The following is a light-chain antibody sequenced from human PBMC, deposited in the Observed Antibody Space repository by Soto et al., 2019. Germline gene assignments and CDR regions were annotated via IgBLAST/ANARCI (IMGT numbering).Light chain of an antibody. CDR3: QQSYSTPWT. Sequence: DIQMTQSPSSLSASVGDRVTITCRASQSLSSYLNWYQQQPGKAPKLLIYAASSLQSGVPSRFSGSGSSTDFTLTISSLQPEDFPTYYCQQSYSTPWTFGQGTKVEIK. J-gene: IGKJ1*01. CDR1: QSLSSY. CDR2: AAS. V-gene: IGKV1-39*01.